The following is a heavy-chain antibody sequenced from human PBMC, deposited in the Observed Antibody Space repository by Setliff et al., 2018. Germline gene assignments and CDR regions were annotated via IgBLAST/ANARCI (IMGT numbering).Heavy chain of an antibody. V-gene: IGHV3-30*02. CDR2: VRFDGSYK. CDR3: ARDGVFYAMDF. J-gene: IGHJ6*02. Sequence: GESLKISCAASGFVFGTYGMHWVRQAPGKGLDWVASVRFDGSYKVYADSVKGRFTVSRDNAENSLYLQMNSLRAEDSAVYYCARDGVFYAMDFWGQGTTVTV. D-gene: IGHD3-10*01. CDR1: GFVFGTYG.